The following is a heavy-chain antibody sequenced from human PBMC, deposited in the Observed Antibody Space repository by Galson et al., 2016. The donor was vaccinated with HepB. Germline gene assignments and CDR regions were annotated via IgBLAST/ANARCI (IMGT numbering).Heavy chain of an antibody. CDR1: GFPFSSYA. V-gene: IGHV3-23*01. J-gene: IGHJ4*02. Sequence: SLRLSCAASGFPFSSYAMSCVRQAPGKGLAWVSTIRGAGTASYAYSVKGRFTISRDNSKNTLDLQMDSLRVEDTALYFCFRVPRYYADYSSGVGDCWGQGTLLTVSS. CDR3: FRVPRYYADYSSGVGDC. D-gene: IGHD4-17*01. CDR2: IRGAGTA.